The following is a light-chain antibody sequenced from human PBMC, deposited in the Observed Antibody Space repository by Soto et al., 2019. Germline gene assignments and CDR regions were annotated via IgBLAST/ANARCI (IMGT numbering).Light chain of an antibody. V-gene: IGKV3-20*01. CDR3: QQYGSSGT. J-gene: IGKJ1*01. CDR2: GAS. CDR1: QSVSNNY. Sequence: EIVMPQSQATLSVSPGERATLSCRASQSVSNNYLAWYQQKPGQAPRLLIYGASNRATGIPDRFSGSGSGTDFTLTISRLEPEDFAVYYCQQYGSSGTFGQGT.